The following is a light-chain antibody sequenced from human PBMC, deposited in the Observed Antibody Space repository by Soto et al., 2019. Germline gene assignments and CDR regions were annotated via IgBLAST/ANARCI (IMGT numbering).Light chain of an antibody. J-gene: IGKJ1*01. Sequence: EIVLAQSPATLSLSPGERATLSCRASQSVSSYLAWYQQKPGQAPRLLIYGASKRATGIPARFSGSGSGTDFTLTISSLEPEDFAVYYCQQRSSWPRTFGQGTKVEI. CDR3: QQRSSWPRT. V-gene: IGKV3-11*01. CDR1: QSVSSY. CDR2: GAS.